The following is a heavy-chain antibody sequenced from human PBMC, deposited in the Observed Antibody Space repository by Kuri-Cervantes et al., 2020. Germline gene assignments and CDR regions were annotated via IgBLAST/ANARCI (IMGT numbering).Heavy chain of an antibody. CDR3: TRADPGYYYDQKGYAFDI. Sequence: SVKVSCKASGGTFSRYAISWVRRAPGQGLEWMGGIIPMFGTTNKAQKFQGRVTITTDESTSTAYMELSSLRSEDTAVYFCTRADPGYYYDQKGYAFDIWGQGTMVTVSS. D-gene: IGHD3-22*01. J-gene: IGHJ3*02. CDR2: IIPMFGTT. CDR1: GGTFSRYA. V-gene: IGHV1-69*05.